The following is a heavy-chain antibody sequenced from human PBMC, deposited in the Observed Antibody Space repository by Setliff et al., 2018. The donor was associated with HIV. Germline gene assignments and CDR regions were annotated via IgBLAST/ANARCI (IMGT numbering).Heavy chain of an antibody. D-gene: IGHD4-17*01. Sequence: ASVKVSCKASGYTFTSYGISWGRQAPGQGLEWMGWISTYKGNTKYEQMFQSRVTVTTDTSTSQAYMELRSLRSDDTAIYYCARDNYDDYSRVQMDVWGKVTTVTVSS. J-gene: IGHJ6*04. V-gene: IGHV1-18*04. CDR2: ISTYKGNT. CDR3: ARDNYDDYSRVQMDV. CDR1: GYTFTSYG.